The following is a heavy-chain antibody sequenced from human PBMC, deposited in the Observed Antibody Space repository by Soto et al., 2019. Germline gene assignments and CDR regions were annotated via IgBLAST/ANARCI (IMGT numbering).Heavy chain of an antibody. CDR2: INHSGST. J-gene: IGHJ3*02. D-gene: IGHD2-15*01. V-gene: IGHV4-34*01. Sequence: PSETLSLTCAVYGGSFSGYYWSWIRQPPGKGLEWIGEINHSGSTNYNPSLKSRVTISVDTSKNQFSLKLSSVTAADTAVYYCARPSPRYCSGGSCLEFPDAFDIWGQGTMVTVSS. CDR3: ARPSPRYCSGGSCLEFPDAFDI. CDR1: GGSFSGYY.